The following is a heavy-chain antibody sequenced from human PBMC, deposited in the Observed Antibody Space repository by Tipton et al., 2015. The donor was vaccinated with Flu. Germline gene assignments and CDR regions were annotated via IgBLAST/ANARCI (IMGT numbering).Heavy chain of an antibody. CDR3: ATLTGDDY. J-gene: IGHJ4*02. Sequence: SLRLSCAASGFIFSNYEMNWVRQAPGKGLEWVSYISSGGTTISYADSVRGRFTISRDNAKNALFLHLNSLRAEDTAVYYCATLTGDDYWGQGIVVTVSS. CDR1: GFIFSNYE. CDR2: ISSGGTTI. V-gene: IGHV3-48*03. D-gene: IGHD7-27*01.